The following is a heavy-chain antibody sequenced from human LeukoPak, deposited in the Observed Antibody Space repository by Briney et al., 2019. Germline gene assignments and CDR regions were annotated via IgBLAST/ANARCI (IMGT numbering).Heavy chain of an antibody. D-gene: IGHD6-13*01. V-gene: IGHV3-21*01. CDR1: GFTFSSYS. CDR3: AKDLGIRGSSWPYYFDY. Sequence: PGGSLRLSCAASGFTFSSYSMNWVRQAPGKGLEWVSSISSSSSYIYYADSVKGRFTISRGNAKNSLYLQMNSLRAEDTAVYYCAKDLGIRGSSWPYYFDYWGQGTLVTVSS. CDR2: ISSSSSYI. J-gene: IGHJ4*02.